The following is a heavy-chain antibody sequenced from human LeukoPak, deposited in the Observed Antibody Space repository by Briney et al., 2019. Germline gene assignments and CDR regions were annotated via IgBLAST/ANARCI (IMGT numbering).Heavy chain of an antibody. Sequence: GGSLRLSCAASGFTFSSYSMNWVRQAPGKGLEWVSSISSRSSYIYYADSVKGRFTISRDNAKNSPYLQMISLRAEDMAVYYCARDLWGITVTTDYFDSWGQGTLVTVSS. V-gene: IGHV3-21*01. CDR3: ARDLWGITVTTDYFDS. CDR2: ISSRSSYI. J-gene: IGHJ4*02. D-gene: IGHD4-17*01. CDR1: GFTFSSYS.